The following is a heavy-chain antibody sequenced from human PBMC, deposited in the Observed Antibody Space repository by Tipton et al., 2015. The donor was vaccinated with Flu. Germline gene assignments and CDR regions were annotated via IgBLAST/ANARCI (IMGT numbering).Heavy chain of an antibody. V-gene: IGHV4-61*02. CDR2: IYSSGIT. D-gene: IGHD3-10*01. Sequence: TLSLTCTVSGASISSAAYYWTWIRQPAGKGLEWIGRIYSSGITKYNPSLKSRVTMSVDTSKNQFSLSLSSVTAADTAVYYCARGSGSGTFVIFDYWGQGTLVAVSS. J-gene: IGHJ4*02. CDR1: GASISSAAYY. CDR3: ARGSGSGTFVIFDY.